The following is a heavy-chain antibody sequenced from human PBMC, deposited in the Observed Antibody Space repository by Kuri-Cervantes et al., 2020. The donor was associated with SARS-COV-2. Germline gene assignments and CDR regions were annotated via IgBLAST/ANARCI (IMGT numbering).Heavy chain of an antibody. CDR1: GFSFSTYA. CDR3: AKDRSESSAWFPLDAFDT. V-gene: IGHV3-23*01. CDR2: ISGSGDNT. D-gene: IGHD6-19*01. J-gene: IGHJ3*02. Sequence: GGSLRLSCASSGFSFSTYAMNWVRQAPGKGLEWVSGISGSGDNTYFADSVKGRFIISRDNSKNTLFLQMNSLRGDDTAIYYCAKDRSESSAWFPLDAFDTWGRGTMVTVSS.